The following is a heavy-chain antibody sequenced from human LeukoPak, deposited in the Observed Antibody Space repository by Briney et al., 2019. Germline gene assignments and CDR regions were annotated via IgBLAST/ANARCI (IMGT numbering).Heavy chain of an antibody. D-gene: IGHD6-13*01. J-gene: IGHJ4*02. CDR2: INPNSGGT. CDR3: ARDLGAAAGIGFDY. CDR1: GYTFTGYY. V-gene: IGHV1-2*02. Sequence: GASVKVSCKASGYTFTGYYMHWVRQAPGQGLEWMGWINPNSGGTNYAQKFQGRVTMTRDTSISTAYMELSRLRSDDTAVYYCARDLGAAAGIGFDYWGRGTLVTVSS.